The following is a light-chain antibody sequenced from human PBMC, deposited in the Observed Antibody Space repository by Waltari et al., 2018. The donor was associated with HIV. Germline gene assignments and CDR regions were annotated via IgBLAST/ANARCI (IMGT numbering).Light chain of an antibody. J-gene: IGLJ1*01. CDR3: GVDHGTGSNFVYV. V-gene: IGLV9-49*02. CDR1: SGPNNSR. Sequence: QPVLTQPPSASASLRSSVTLTRTLTSGPNNSRVDFNPQRPGKGPRFVMRVGPGGIVGSKGDGIPDRFSARGSGLNRYLTIKNIQEEDESDYHCGVDHGTGSNFVYVFGPGTTVTVL. CDR2: VGPGGIVG.